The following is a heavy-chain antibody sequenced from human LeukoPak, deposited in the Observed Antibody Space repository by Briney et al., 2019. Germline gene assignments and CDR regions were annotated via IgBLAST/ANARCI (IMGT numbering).Heavy chain of an antibody. V-gene: IGHV4-4*07. CDR1: GGSFSSYY. CDR3: ARSFTIFKDWYFDL. CDR2: IYTSGST. D-gene: IGHD3-3*01. Sequence: PSETLSLTCTVSGGSFSSYYWSWIRQPPGKGLEWIGRIYTSGSTNYNPSLKSRVTMSVDTSKNQFSLKLSSVTAADTAVYYCARSFTIFKDWYFDLWGRGTLVTVSS. J-gene: IGHJ2*01.